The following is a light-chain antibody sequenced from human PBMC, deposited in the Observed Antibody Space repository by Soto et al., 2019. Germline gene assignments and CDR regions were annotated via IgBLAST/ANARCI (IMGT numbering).Light chain of an antibody. Sequence: EIVMTQSPATLSVSPGERVTLSCRASQSVSNDLAWYQQKPGQAPKLVISGASTRAPGIPARFSGSGSGTDFTLSISSLQSEDSAVYYCQQYNKWPQITFGQGTRLEIK. CDR3: QQYNKWPQIT. CDR2: GAS. V-gene: IGKV3-15*01. J-gene: IGKJ5*01. CDR1: QSVSND.